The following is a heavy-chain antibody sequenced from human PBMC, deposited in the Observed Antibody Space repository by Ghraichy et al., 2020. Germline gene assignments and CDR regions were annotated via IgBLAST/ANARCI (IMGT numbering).Heavy chain of an antibody. CDR3: ARHGPTELRYFDWLPKGGQGGMDV. V-gene: IGHV4-39*01. CDR1: GGSISSSSYY. D-gene: IGHD3-9*01. Sequence: GALRLSCTVSGGSISSSSYYWGWIRQPPGKGLEWIGSIYYSGSTYYNPSLKSRVTISVDTSKNQFSLKLSSVTAADTAVYYCARHGPTELRYFDWLPKGGQGGMDVWGQGTTVTVSS. CDR2: IYYSGST. J-gene: IGHJ6*02.